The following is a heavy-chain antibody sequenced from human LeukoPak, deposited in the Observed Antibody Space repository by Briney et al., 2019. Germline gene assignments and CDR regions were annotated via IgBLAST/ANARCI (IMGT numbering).Heavy chain of an antibody. CDR3: ASSAGVVVTASHFDY. D-gene: IGHD2-21*02. Sequence: GGSLRLSCVASGFPFSSHAMCWVRQAPGKGLEWVSSIDISGGATWYADSVRGRFTISRDNSKNTLYLQMNSLRAEDTAVYYCASSAGVVVTASHFDYWGQGTLVTVSS. V-gene: IGHV3-23*05. CDR2: IDISGGAT. CDR1: GFPFSSHA. J-gene: IGHJ4*02.